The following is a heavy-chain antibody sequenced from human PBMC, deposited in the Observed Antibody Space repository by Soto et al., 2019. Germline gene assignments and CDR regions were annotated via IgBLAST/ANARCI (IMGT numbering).Heavy chain of an antibody. CDR1: GFSFSTNH. CDR3: AKALNWGVGDY. J-gene: IGHJ4*02. D-gene: IGHD7-27*01. CDR2: ISSNGVST. V-gene: IGHV3-23*01. Sequence: EVQLLESGGGLVQPGGSLRLSCVASGFSFSTNHMSWVRQAPGKGLDWVSTISSNGVSTYFADSVKGRFTISRDKSMNTLYMQMTSLRAEDTALYFCAKALNWGVGDYWGPGTLVTVSS.